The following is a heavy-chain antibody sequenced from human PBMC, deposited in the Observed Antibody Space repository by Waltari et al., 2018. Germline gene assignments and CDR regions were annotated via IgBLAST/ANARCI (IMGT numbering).Heavy chain of an antibody. J-gene: IGHJ4*02. V-gene: IGHV3-9*01. CDR3: AKDNWLSTRYFDY. CDR2: ISWNSGSI. Sequence: EVQLVESGVGLVQPGRSLRLSCAASGFTLDDYAMPWVRQAPGKGLEWVSGISWNSGSIGYADSVKGRFTISRDNAKNSLYLQMNSLRAEDTALYYCAKDNWLSTRYFDYWGQGTLVTVSS. CDR1: GFTLDDYA. D-gene: IGHD3-9*01.